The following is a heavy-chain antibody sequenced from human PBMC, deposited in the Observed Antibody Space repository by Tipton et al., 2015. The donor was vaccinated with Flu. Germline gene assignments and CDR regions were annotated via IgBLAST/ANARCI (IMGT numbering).Heavy chain of an antibody. Sequence: TLSLTCAVYGGSFSSYYWSWIRQPPGKGLEWIGYIYYSGSTNYNPSLKSRVTISVDTSKNQFSLKLSSVTAADTAVYYCARARPNYTPYYYYMDVWGKGTTVTVSS. J-gene: IGHJ6*03. V-gene: IGHV4-59*01. CDR2: IYYSGST. D-gene: IGHD1-7*01. CDR3: ARARPNYTPYYYYMDV. CDR1: GGSFSSYY.